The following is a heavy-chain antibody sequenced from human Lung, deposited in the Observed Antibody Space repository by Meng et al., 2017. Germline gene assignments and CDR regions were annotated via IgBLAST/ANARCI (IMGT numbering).Heavy chain of an antibody. D-gene: IGHD4-17*01. V-gene: IGHV1-46*02. Sequence: ASVKVSCKPSGYTFNRYYIHWVRQAPGQGREWMGLINPTGDNTTYTQRFQGRLTMTRDMSTSTVYMELSSLRSEDTAVYYCARGAYGDYEIDYWGQGTLVTVSS. CDR2: INPTGDNT. J-gene: IGHJ4*02. CDR3: ARGAYGDYEIDY. CDR1: GYTFNRYY.